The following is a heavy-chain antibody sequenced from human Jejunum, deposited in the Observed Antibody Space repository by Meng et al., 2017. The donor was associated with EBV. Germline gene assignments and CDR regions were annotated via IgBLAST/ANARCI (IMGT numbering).Heavy chain of an antibody. J-gene: IGHJ4*02. CDR1: GFTFSSYG. CDR3: ARRGSGSYCFDY. V-gene: IGHV3-33*01. CDR2: IWSDGSNK. Sequence: QVQLVGSGGGVVQPGRSLRLSCAASGFTFSSYGMHWVRQAPGKGLEWVAVIWSDGSNKYYADSVKGRFTISRDNSEKTLSLQMNSLRAEDTAVYYCARRGSGSYCFDYWGQGTLVTVSS. D-gene: IGHD3-10*01.